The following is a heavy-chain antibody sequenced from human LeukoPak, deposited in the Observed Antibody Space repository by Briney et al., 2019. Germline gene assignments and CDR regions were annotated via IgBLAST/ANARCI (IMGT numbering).Heavy chain of an antibody. CDR2: ITYDGSIT. CDR3: AGATCGGGCWLIDS. CDR1: GFTFSSYW. V-gene: IGHV3-30*03. D-gene: IGHD2-21*02. Sequence: QSGGSLRLSCAASGFTFSSYWMHWVRQAPGKGLEWVALITYDGSITLYRDSVKGRFTISRDNSQNTLYLQMSTLRPEDTAVYFCAGATCGGGCWLIDSWGLGTLVTVSS. J-gene: IGHJ4*02.